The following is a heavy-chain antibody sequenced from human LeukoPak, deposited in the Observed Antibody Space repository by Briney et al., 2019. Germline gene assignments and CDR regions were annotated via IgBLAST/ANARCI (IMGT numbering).Heavy chain of an antibody. CDR2: INSDGTYK. J-gene: IGHJ4*02. Sequence: PGGSLRLSCAASGFTFNNFWMHWVRQVPGRGLVWVSRINSDGTYKSHVDSVEGRFTISRDNAKNTLFLQLNSLRDDDTAVYYCVKGGGLSYGPFDFWGQGALVTVSS. D-gene: IGHD3-16*01. V-gene: IGHV3-74*01. CDR1: GFTFNNFW. CDR3: VKGGGLSYGPFDF.